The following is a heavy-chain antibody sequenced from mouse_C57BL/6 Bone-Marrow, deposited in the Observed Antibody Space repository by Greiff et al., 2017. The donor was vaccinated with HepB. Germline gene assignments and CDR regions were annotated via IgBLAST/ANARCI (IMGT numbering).Heavy chain of an antibody. CDR3: ARNYPCYQFPYFDY. CDR2: IWTGGGT. J-gene: IGHJ2*01. CDR1: GFSLTSYA. D-gene: IGHD1-1*01. V-gene: IGHV2-9-1*01. Sequence: VQLQESGPGLVAPSQRLSITCTVSGFSLTSYAISWVRQPPGKGLEWLGVIWTGGGTNYNSALKSRLSISKDNSKSQVFLKMNSLQTDDTARYYCARNYPCYQFPYFDYWGQGTTLTVSS.